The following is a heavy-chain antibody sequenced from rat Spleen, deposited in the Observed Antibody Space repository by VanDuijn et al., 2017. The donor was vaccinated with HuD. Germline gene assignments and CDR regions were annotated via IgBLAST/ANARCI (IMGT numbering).Heavy chain of an antibody. CDR2: ISTGGGNT. D-gene: IGHD1-2*01. Sequence: EVQLVESDGGLVQPGRSLKLSCAASGLSFSNYDMAWVRQAPTKGLEWVASISTGGGNTYYRDSVTGRFTISRDNAKSTLYLQMESLRSEDTATYYCAREEDSSYISHYFDYWGQGVMVTVSS. V-gene: IGHV5S23*01. CDR3: AREEDSSYISHYFDY. J-gene: IGHJ2*01. CDR1: GLSFSNYD.